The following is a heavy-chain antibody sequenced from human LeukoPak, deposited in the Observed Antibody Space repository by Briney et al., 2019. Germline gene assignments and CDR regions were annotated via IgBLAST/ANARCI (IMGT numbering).Heavy chain of an antibody. CDR1: GFTVSSNY. V-gene: IGHV3-66*01. Sequence: GGSLRLSCAASGFTVSSNYMSWVRQAPGKGLEWVSVIYSGGSTYYADSVKGRFTISRDNSKNTLYLQMKSLRAEDTAVYYCARDSPFYGSGRGPSYGMDVWGQGTTVTVSS. CDR2: IYSGGST. CDR3: ARDSPFYGSGRGPSYGMDV. J-gene: IGHJ6*02. D-gene: IGHD3-10*01.